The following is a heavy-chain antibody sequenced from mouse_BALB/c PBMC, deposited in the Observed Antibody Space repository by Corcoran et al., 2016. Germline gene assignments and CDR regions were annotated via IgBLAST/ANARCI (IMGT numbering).Heavy chain of an antibody. D-gene: IGHD1-1*01. CDR2: INTYTGEP. V-gene: IGHV9-3-1*01. CDR1: GYTFTNYG. CDR3: ARFDYYGSSLYAMDY. Sequence: QIQLVQSGPELKKPGETVKISCKASGYTFTNYGMNWVKQAPGKGLKWMGWINTYTGEPTYADDFKGRFAFSLETSASTAYLQINNLKNEDTATYCCARFDYYGSSLYAMDYWGQGTAVTVSS. J-gene: IGHJ4*01.